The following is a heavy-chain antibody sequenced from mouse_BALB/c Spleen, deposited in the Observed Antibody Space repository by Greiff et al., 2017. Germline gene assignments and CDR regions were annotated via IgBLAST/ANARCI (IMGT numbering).Heavy chain of an antibody. D-gene: IGHD1-1*01. V-gene: IGHV5-6-5*01. CDR3: ARKGVGAMDY. CDR1: GFTFSSYA. Sequence: EVQRVESGGGLVKPGGSLKLSCAASGFTFSSYAMSWVRQTPEKRLEWVASISSGGSTYYPDSVKGRFTISRDNARNILYLQMSSLRSEDTAMYYCARKGVGAMDYWGQGTSVTVSS. J-gene: IGHJ4*01. CDR2: ISSGGST.